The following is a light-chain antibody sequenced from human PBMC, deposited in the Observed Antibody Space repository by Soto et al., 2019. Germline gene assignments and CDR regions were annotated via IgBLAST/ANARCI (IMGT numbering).Light chain of an antibody. Sequence: DIQMTQSPSSVSASVGDRVTITCRASQGISRWFAWYQQKPGKAPKLLIYAPSSLQSGVPSRFSGSGSGTDFTLTISSLQPEDCATYYCQQANSFPITFGQGTRLEIK. CDR3: QQANSFPIT. CDR2: APS. J-gene: IGKJ5*01. CDR1: QGISRW. V-gene: IGKV1-12*01.